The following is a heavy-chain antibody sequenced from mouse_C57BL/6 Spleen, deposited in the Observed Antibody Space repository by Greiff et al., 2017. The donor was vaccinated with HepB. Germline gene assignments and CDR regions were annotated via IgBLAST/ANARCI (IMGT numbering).Heavy chain of an antibody. J-gene: IGHJ3*01. V-gene: IGHV1-80*01. Sequence: VKLMESGAELVKPGASVKISCKASGYAFSSYWMNWVKQRPGKGLEWIGQIYPGDGDTNYNGKFKGKATLTADKSSSTAYMQLSSLTSEDSAVYFCARDYDYDGGFAYWGQGTLVTVSA. CDR1: GYAFSSYW. CDR3: ARDYDYDGGFAY. CDR2: IYPGDGDT. D-gene: IGHD2-4*01.